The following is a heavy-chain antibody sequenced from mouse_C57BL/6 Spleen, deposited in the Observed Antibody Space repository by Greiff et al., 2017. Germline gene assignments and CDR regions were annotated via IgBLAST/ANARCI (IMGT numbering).Heavy chain of an antibody. J-gene: IGHJ1*03. V-gene: IGHV5-12*01. CDR2: ISTGGGST. CDR1: GFTFSDYY. Sequence: DVHLVESGGGLVQPGGSLKLSCAASGFTFSDYYMYWVRQTPEKRLEWVAYISTGGGSTHYPHTVKGRFTISRDNAKNTLSLQMSRLKSENTAMYYCARRVTTVEDWYFDVWGTGTTVTVSS. D-gene: IGHD1-1*01. CDR3: ARRVTTVEDWYFDV.